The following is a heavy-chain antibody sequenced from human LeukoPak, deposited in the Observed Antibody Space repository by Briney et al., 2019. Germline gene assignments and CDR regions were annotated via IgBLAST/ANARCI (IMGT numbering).Heavy chain of an antibody. CDR1: GFTFGSYA. Sequence: GRSLRLSCAASGFTFGSYAMHWVRQAPGKGLEWVAVISYDGSNKYYADSVKGRFTISRDNSKNTLYLQMNSLRAEDTAVYYCARPLHTVTWGCMDVWGQGTTVTVSS. CDR3: ARPLHTVTWGCMDV. CDR2: ISYDGSNK. J-gene: IGHJ6*02. V-gene: IGHV3-30-3*01. D-gene: IGHD4-17*01.